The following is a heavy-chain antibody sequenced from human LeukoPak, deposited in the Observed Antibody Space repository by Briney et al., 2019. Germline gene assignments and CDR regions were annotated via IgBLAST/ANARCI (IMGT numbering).Heavy chain of an antibody. Sequence: ASVKVSCKAFGYTFTRYGVSWVRQAPGQGLEWMGWISAYNGNTNYAQKLQGRVTMTTDTSTSTAYMELRSLRSDDTAVYYCARVQYYDSSGYYTRFTYYFDYWGQGTLVTVSS. CDR1: GYTFTRYG. J-gene: IGHJ4*02. V-gene: IGHV1-18*01. D-gene: IGHD3-22*01. CDR2: ISAYNGNT. CDR3: ARVQYYDSSGYYTRFTYYFDY.